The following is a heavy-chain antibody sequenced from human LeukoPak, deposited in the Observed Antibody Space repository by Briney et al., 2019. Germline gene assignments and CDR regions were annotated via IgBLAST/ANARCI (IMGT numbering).Heavy chain of an antibody. CDR1: GGSFSGYY. Sequence: SETLSLTCAVYGGSFSGYYWSWIRQPPGKGLEWIGEINHSGSTNYNPSLKSRVTISVDTSKNQFSLKLSSVTAADTAVYYCARAPGATDGYNYDYRGQGTLVTVSS. J-gene: IGHJ4*02. V-gene: IGHV4-34*01. D-gene: IGHD5-24*01. CDR2: INHSGST. CDR3: ARAPGATDGYNYDY.